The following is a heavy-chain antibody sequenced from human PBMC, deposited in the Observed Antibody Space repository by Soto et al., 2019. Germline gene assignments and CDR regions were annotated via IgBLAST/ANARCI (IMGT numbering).Heavy chain of an antibody. J-gene: IGHJ6*02. V-gene: IGHV1-2*02. D-gene: IGHD2-2*01. CDR1: GYTFTGYY. CDR3: ARVGLDYCSSTSCYPYGMDV. Sequence: GASVKVSCKASGYTFTGYYMHWVRQAHGQGLEWMGWINPNSGGTNYAQKFQGGVTMTRDTSISTAYMELSRLRSDDTAVYYCARVGLDYCSSTSCYPYGMDVWGQGTTVTVSS. CDR2: INPNSGGT.